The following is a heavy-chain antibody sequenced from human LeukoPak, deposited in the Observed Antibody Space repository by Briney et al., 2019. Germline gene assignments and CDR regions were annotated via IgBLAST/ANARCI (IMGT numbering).Heavy chain of an antibody. CDR3: ARERDRQGLDY. V-gene: IGHV3-30*04. CDR1: GFTFGSYA. CDR2: ISFDGRKT. Sequence: GGSLRPSCAASGFTFGSYAMHWVRQAPGKGLEWVAVISFDGRKTYHIDSVKGRFTISRDNSKKLLYLQMKGLRVKDTAMYYCARERDRQGLDYWGQGALVTVSS. J-gene: IGHJ4*02. D-gene: IGHD1-14*01.